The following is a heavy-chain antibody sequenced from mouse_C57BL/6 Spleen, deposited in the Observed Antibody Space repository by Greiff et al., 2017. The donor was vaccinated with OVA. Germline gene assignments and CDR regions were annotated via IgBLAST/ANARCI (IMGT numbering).Heavy chain of an antibody. CDR3: ARGGRFPDY. J-gene: IGHJ2*01. V-gene: IGHV3-6*01. CDR1: GYSITSGYY. Sequence: EVQLQESGPGLVKPSQSLSLTCSVTGYSITSGYYWNWIRQFPGNKLEWMGYISYDGSNNYNPSLKNRISITRDTSKNQFFLKLNSVTTEDTATYYCARGGRFPDYWGQGTTLTVSS. CDR2: ISYDGSN.